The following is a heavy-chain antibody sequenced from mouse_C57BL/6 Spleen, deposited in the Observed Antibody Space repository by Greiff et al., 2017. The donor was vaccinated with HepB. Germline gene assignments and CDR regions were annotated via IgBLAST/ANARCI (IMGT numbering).Heavy chain of an antibody. Sequence: EVQVVESGGGLVKPGGSLKLSCAASGFTFSDYGMHWVRQAPEKGMEWVAYISSGSSTIYYADTVKGRFTISRDNAKNTLFLQMTSLRSEDTAMYSCGRRYGYDFDDWGQGTTLTVSA. V-gene: IGHV5-17*01. CDR1: GFTFSDYG. CDR2: ISSGSSTI. J-gene: IGHJ2*01. D-gene: IGHD2-2*01. CDR3: GRRYGYDFDD.